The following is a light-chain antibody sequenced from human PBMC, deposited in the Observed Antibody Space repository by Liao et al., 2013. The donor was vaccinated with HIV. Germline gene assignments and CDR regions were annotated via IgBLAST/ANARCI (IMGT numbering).Light chain of an antibody. Sequence: SYELTQPPSVSVSPGQTARITCSGDALPNQYAYWYQQKPGQAPVLLIYKDSERPSGISERFSGSSSGTTVTLTISGVQAEDEADYYCQSADSRGTYVFGIGTKVTVL. CDR1: ALPNQY. CDR2: KDS. CDR3: QSADSRGTYV. J-gene: IGLJ1*01. V-gene: IGLV3-25*03.